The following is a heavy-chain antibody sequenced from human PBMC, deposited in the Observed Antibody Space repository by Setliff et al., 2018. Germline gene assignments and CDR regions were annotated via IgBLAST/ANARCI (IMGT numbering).Heavy chain of an antibody. J-gene: IGHJ4*02. D-gene: IGHD2-2*02. CDR2: INPSGGST. CDR1: GYSFTNYY. V-gene: IGHV1-46*01. Sequence: ASVKVSCKASGYSFTNYYIHWVRQAPGQGLEWVGIINPSGGSTSYAQKFQGRVTITRDTSASTAYMEMSSLRSEDTAVYYCARDREYCSRTSCYIDYWGQGALVTVSS. CDR3: ARDREYCSRTSCYIDY.